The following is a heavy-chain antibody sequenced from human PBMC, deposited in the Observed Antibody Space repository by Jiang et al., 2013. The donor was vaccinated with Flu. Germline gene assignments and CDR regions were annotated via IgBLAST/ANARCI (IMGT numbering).Heavy chain of an antibody. CDR1: TAGVG. CDR2: IYWNDDK. Sequence: TAGVGVGWIRQPPRKGLEWLALIYWNDDKRYSPISEEQAHPSPKDTSKNQVVLTMTNVDPVDTATYYCTYRRGGSKYDWNCGLFDPWGQGTLVTVSS. D-gene: IGHD1-7*01. CDR3: TYRRGGSKYDWNCGLFDP. J-gene: IGHJ5*02. V-gene: IGHV2-5*01.